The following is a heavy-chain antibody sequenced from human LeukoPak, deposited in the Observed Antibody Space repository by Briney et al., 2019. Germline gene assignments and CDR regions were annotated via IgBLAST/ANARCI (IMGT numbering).Heavy chain of an antibody. D-gene: IGHD6-13*01. J-gene: IGHJ5*02. CDR2: IYSGGST. CDR3: ARDLWAAAGTLDNWFDP. Sequence: GGSLRLSCAASGSTVSSNYMSWVRQAPGKGLEWVSVIYSGGSTYYADSVKGRFTISRDNSKNTLYLQMNSLRAEDTAVYYCARDLWAAAGTLDNWFDPWGQGTLVTVSS. CDR1: GSTVSSNY. V-gene: IGHV3-66*02.